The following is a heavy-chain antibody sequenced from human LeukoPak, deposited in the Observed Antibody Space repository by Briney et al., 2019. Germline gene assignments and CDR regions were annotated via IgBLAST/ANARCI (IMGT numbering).Heavy chain of an antibody. CDR2: IYHSGST. V-gene: IGHV4-4*02. Sequence: SGTLSLTCAVSGGSISSSNWWSWVHQPPGKGLEWIGEIYHSGSTNYNPSLKSRVTISVDKSKNQFSLKLSSVTAADTAVYYCARDQGSRIAAAGNYYYYGMDVWGQGTTVTVSS. D-gene: IGHD6-13*01. CDR1: GGSISSSNW. J-gene: IGHJ6*02. CDR3: ARDQGSRIAAAGNYYYYGMDV.